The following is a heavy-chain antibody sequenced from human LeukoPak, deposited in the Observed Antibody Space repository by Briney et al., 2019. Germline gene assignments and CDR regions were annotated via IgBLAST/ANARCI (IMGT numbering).Heavy chain of an antibody. V-gene: IGHV4-38-2*02. CDR3: ARDGRGGTPVLTYTDS. CDR1: GYSINSGYY. D-gene: IGHD4-23*01. J-gene: IGHJ4*02. CDR2: IYHSGST. Sequence: SQTLSLTCTVSGYSINSGYYWGWIRQPPGKGLEWIGSIYHSGSTYYNPSLKSRATISVDTSKNQFSLKLSSATAADTAVYYCARDGRGGTPVLTYTDSWGQGTLVTVSS.